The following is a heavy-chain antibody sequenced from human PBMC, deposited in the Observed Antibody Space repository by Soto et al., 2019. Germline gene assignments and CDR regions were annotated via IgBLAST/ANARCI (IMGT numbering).Heavy chain of an antibody. CDR3: ARLFFVVVMHANWFDP. D-gene: IGHD3-3*01. CDR2: IYYSGST. CDR1: GGSISSSSYY. J-gene: IGHJ5*02. Sequence: SETLSLTCTVSGGSISSSSYYWGWIRQPPGKGLEWIGSIYYSGSTYYNPSLKSRVTISVDTSKNQFSLKLSSVTAADTAVYYCARLFFVVVMHANWFDPWGQGTLVTVSS. V-gene: IGHV4-39*01.